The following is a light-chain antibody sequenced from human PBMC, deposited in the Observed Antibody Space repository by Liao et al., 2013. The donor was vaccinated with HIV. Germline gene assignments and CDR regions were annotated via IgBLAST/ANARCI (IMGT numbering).Light chain of an antibody. J-gene: IGLJ1*01. Sequence: SYVLTQPPSVSVAPGKTARITCGGKNIGSESVHWYQQKPGQAPVLVIYYDSDRPSGIPERFSGSNSGHTATLTISRAEAGDEADYYCQTWDTGTGVFGTGTKVTV. V-gene: IGLV3-21*01. CDR2: YDS. CDR1: NIGSES. CDR3: QTWDTGTGV.